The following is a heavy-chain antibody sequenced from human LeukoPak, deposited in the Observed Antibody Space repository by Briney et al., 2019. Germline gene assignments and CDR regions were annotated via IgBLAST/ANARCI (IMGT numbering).Heavy chain of an antibody. V-gene: IGHV3-23*01. CDR2: ISGSGGST. Sequence: PGGSLRLSCAASGFTFSSYAMSWVRQAPGKGLEWVSAISGSGGSTYYADSVKGRFTISRDNCKNTLYLQMNSLRAEDTAVYYCAKEGGDWTWYYDFWSGYYPYYFDYWGQGTLVTVSS. D-gene: IGHD3-3*01. CDR1: GFTFSSYA. CDR3: AKEGGDWTWYYDFWSGYYPYYFDY. J-gene: IGHJ4*02.